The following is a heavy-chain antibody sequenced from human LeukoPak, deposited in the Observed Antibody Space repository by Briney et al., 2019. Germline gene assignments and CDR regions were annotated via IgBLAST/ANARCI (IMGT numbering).Heavy chain of an antibody. CDR1: GGSISSYY. CDR2: IYASGTT. J-gene: IGHJ4*02. Sequence: SETLSLTCAVSGGSISSYYWSWIRQPAGKGLEWIGRIYASGTTNYNPSLKSRVTMSVDTSKNQFSLNLNSVTAADTAVYYCARTSPRAATFDYWGQGTLVTVSS. V-gene: IGHV4-4*07. D-gene: IGHD2-15*01. CDR3: ARTSPRAATFDY.